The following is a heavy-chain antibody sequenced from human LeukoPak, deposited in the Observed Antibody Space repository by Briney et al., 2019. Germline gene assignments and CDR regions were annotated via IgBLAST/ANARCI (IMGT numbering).Heavy chain of an antibody. CDR1: GFTFSSYW. V-gene: IGHV3-7*01. D-gene: IGHD2-2*01. J-gene: IGHJ6*03. Sequence: GGSLRLSCAASGFTFSSYWMSWVRQAPGKGLEWVANIKQDGSEKYYVDSVKGRFTISRDNAKNSLYLQMNSLRAEDTAVYYCARETFLVVVPNYYMDVWGKGTTVTVSS. CDR2: IKQDGSEK. CDR3: ARETFLVVVPNYYMDV.